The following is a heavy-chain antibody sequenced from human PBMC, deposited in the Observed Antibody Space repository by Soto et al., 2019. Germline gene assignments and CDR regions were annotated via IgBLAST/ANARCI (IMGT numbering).Heavy chain of an antibody. D-gene: IGHD3-10*02. Sequence: PGGSLRLSCATSGFTFKSYTLHWVRQTPGRGLQWVAVISYDGSNKYYADSVRGRFTISRDNSNSTLYLQMNSLGADDSAVYYCVGASMWTGKGLEYWGQGALVTVSS. CDR1: GFTFKSYT. CDR2: ISYDGSNK. CDR3: VGASMWTGKGLEY. V-gene: IGHV3-30-3*01. J-gene: IGHJ4*02.